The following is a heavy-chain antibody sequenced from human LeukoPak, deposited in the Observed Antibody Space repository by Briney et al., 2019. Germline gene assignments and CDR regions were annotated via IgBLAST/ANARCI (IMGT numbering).Heavy chain of an antibody. CDR3: AILTPAGSFDN. CDR2: IRASGGRT. J-gene: IGHJ4*02. Sequence: GVSLRLSCAASGFSFSIYDMSWVRQAPGMGLEWVLLIRASGGRTNRADAVKGRFTTSIDNSKNTLYLQMNSLRAEDTAVYYCAILTPAGSFDNWGQGTLVTVTS. V-gene: IGHV3-23*01. CDR1: GFSFSIYD. D-gene: IGHD2-15*01.